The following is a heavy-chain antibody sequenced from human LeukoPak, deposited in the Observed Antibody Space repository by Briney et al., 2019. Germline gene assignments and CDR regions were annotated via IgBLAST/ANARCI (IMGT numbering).Heavy chain of an antibody. CDR2: ISSSGNTI. Sequence: GGSLRLSCAASGFTFSDYYMSWIRQAPGKGLEWVSYISSSGNTIYYADSVKGRFTISRDNAKNSLYLQMNSLRAEDTAVYYCATQADYDFWSGYDIWGQGTMVTVSS. CDR1: GFTFSDYY. D-gene: IGHD3-3*01. J-gene: IGHJ3*02. V-gene: IGHV3-11*01. CDR3: ATQADYDFWSGYDI.